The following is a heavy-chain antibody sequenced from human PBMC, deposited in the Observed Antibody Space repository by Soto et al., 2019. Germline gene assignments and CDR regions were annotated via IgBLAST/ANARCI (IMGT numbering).Heavy chain of an antibody. CDR1: YGSFSGYY. CDR2: INHSGST. Sequence: SETLSLTCAVYYGSFSGYYWSWIRQPPGKGLEWIGEINHSGSTNYNPSLKSRVTISVDTSKNQFSLKLSSVTAADTAVYYCARDSRGSYGVDYWAQGTLVTVSS. CDR3: ARDSRGSYGVDY. J-gene: IGHJ4*02. D-gene: IGHD1-26*01. V-gene: IGHV4-34*01.